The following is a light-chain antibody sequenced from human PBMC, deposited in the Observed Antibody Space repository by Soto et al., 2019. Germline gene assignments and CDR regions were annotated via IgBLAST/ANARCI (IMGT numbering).Light chain of an antibody. J-gene: IGKJ2*01. Sequence: DIQMTQSPSSLSASVGDRVTITCRPSQTISSYLCWYQQKPGKAPKLLIYAASSLQSGVPSRFTGSGSGTDFTLTISSLQPEDFATYYCQQSYSTPYTFGKGTKLEIK. CDR1: QTISSY. CDR2: AAS. CDR3: QQSYSTPYT. V-gene: IGKV1-39*01.